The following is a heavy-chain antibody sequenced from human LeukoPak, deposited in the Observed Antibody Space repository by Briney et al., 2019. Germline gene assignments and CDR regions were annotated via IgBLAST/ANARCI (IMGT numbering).Heavy chain of an antibody. CDR1: GFTFSSYA. CDR3: ARDSTAFPGSYYYGMDV. V-gene: IGHV3-30*04. Sequence: GGSLRLSCAASGFTFSSYAIHWVRQAPGKGLERVAVISYDGSNKYYADSVKGRFTISRDNSKNTLYLQMNSLGAEDTAVYYCARDSTAFPGSYYYGMDVWGQGTTVTVSS. CDR2: ISYDGSNK. J-gene: IGHJ6*02. D-gene: IGHD2-2*01.